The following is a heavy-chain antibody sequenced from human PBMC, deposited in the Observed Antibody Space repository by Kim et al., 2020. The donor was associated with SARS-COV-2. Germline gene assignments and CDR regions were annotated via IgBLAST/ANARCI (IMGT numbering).Heavy chain of an antibody. CDR3: ASLRTPY. V-gene: IGHV3-74*01. J-gene: IGHJ4*02. CDR2: TEGSNT. Sequence: TEGSNTNYAESVRGLFTISSDNAKNTRYLQMSGVRSEATAVYYCASLRTPYWGQGTLVTVSS.